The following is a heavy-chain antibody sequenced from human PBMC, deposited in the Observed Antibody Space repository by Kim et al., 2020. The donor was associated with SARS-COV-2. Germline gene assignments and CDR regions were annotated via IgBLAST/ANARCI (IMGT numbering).Heavy chain of an antibody. J-gene: IGHJ6*03. Sequence: NFQGRVTMTEDTSTDTAYMELSSLRAEDTAVYYCATPPPGPGDYYYMDVWGKGTTVTVSS. CDR3: ATPPPGPGDYYYMDV. V-gene: IGHV1-24*01.